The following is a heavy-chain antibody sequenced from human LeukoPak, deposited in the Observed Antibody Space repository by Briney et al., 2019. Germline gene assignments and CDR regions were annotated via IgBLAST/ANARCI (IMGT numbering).Heavy chain of an antibody. CDR3: ARNRYYESNGYSPPSD. D-gene: IGHD3-22*01. J-gene: IGHJ3*01. CDR2: ISAYNGNT. V-gene: IGHV1-18*01. CDR1: GYTFTSYG. Sequence: GASVKVSCKASGYTFTSYGISWVRQAPGQGLEWMGWISAYNGNTNYAQKLQGRVTMTTDTSTSTAYMELRSLRSDDTAVYYCARNRYYESNGYSPPSDWGQGTMVTVSS.